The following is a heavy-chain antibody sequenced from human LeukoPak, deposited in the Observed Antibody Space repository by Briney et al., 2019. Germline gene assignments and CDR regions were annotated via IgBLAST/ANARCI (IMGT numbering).Heavy chain of an antibody. CDR2: ISSSSSYI. J-gene: IGHJ4*02. D-gene: IGHD1-26*01. Sequence: PGGSLRLSCAATGFTFSSYSMNWVRQAPGKGLEWVSSISSSSSYIYYADSVKGRFTISRDNAKNSLYLQMNSLRAEDTAVYYCARSEYSGSYSPFDYWGQGTLVTVSS. CDR3: ARSEYSGSYSPFDY. V-gene: IGHV3-21*01. CDR1: GFTFSSYS.